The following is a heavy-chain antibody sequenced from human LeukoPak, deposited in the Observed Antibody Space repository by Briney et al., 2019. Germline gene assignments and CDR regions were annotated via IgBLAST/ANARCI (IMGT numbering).Heavy chain of an antibody. CDR3: ARSSGWYSGY. CDR2: IFHSGST. V-gene: IGHV4-4*02. D-gene: IGHD6-19*01. J-gene: IGHJ4*02. CDR1: GAFIDSNNW. Sequence: PSGTLSLTCAVSGAFIDSNNWWSLVRQTPGKGLEWIAEIFHSGSTNYNPSLKSRVTISLDESKNQFFLKLSSVTAADTAVYYCARSSGWYSGYWGQGTLVTVSS.